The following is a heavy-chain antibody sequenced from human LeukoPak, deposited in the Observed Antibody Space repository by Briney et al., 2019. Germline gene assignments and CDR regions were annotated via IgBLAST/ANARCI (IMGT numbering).Heavy chain of an antibody. CDR1: GFTFSSYW. Sequence: GGSLRLSCAASGFTFSSYWMHWVRQALGKGLVWVSRINSDGSSTSYADSVKGRFTISRDNAKNTLYLQMNSLRAEDTAVYYCARDDYGDYRINFQHWGQGTLVTVSS. J-gene: IGHJ1*01. D-gene: IGHD4-17*01. CDR3: ARDDYGDYRINFQH. V-gene: IGHV3-74*01. CDR2: INSDGSST.